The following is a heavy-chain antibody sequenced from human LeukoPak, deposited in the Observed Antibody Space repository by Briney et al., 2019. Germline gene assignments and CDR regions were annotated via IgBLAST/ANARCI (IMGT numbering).Heavy chain of an antibody. CDR2: INTDGSST. CDR3: ARDSNYGMDV. D-gene: IGHD2/OR15-2a*01. J-gene: IGHJ6*02. Sequence: GGSLRLSCAASGFTFSPYRMHWVRQAPGRGLVWVSHINTDGSSTTYADSVKGRFTISRDNAKSTLYLLMNSLRAEDTAVYYCARDSNYGMDVWGQGTTVTVSS. CDR1: GFTFSPYR. V-gene: IGHV3-74*01.